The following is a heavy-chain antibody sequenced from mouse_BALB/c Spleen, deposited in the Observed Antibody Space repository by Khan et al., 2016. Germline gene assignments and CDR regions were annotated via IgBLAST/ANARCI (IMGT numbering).Heavy chain of an antibody. Sequence: EVQLQESGPDLVKPSQSLSLTCTVTGYSITSDYSWYWIRQFPGNKLEWMGYIHYSGSTNYNPSLKSRVSITRDTSKNHLFLQLISVTTEDTATYYCLRYYYGVAPWFAYWGQGTLVTVSA. CDR1: GYSITSDYS. V-gene: IGHV3-1*02. J-gene: IGHJ3*01. CDR2: IHYSGST. D-gene: IGHD1-1*01. CDR3: LRYYYGVAPWFAY.